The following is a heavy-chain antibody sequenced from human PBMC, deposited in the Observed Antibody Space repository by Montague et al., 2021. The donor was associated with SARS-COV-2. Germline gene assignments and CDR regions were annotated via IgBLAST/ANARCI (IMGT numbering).Heavy chain of an antibody. CDR3: ARGSGWMGNAFDI. D-gene: IGHD6-19*01. CDR1: GGSISSYY. Sequence: SETLSLTCTVSGGSISSYYWSWIRQPPGKGLEWIGYICYGGSTNYNPSLKSRVTISVDTSKNQFSLKLSSVTAADTAVYYCARGSGWMGNAFDIWGQGTMVTVSS. V-gene: IGHV4-59*01. J-gene: IGHJ3*02. CDR2: ICYGGST.